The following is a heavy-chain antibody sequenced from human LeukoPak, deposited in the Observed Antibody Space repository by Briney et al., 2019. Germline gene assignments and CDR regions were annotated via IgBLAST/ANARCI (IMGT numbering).Heavy chain of an antibody. J-gene: IGHJ4*02. CDR2: ISYDGSNK. Sequence: PGRSLRLSCAASGFTFSSYAMHWVRQAPGKGLEWVAVISYDGSNKYYADSVKGRFTISRDNSKNTLYLQMNSLRADDTAVYYCANPVRYSSGWFFPPCFDYWGQGTLVTVSS. CDR1: GFTFSSYA. V-gene: IGHV3-30-3*01. D-gene: IGHD6-19*01. CDR3: ANPVRYSSGWFFPPCFDY.